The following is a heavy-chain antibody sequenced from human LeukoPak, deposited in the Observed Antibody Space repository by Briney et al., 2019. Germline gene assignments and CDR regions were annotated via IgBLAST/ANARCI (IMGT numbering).Heavy chain of an antibody. J-gene: IGHJ4*02. V-gene: IGHV4-34*01. CDR1: GGSFSGYY. D-gene: IGHD3-10*01. CDR3: ARTSDYYGSGSYYYTFDY. Sequence: SETLSLTCAVYGGSFSGYYWSWIRQPPGKGLEWIGEINHSGSTNYNPSLKSRVTISVDTSKNQFSLKLSSVTAADTAVYYCARTSDYYGSGSYYYTFDYWGQGTLVTVSS. CDR2: INHSGST.